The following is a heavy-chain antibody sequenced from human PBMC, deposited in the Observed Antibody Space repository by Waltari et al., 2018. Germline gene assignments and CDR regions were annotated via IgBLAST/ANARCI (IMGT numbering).Heavy chain of an antibody. CDR2: LNYGGST. CDR1: GGSISSSIYF. Sequence: QLQLQESGPGLVTPSETLSLTCTVHGGSISSSIYFWGWIRQPPGKGLEWIGRLNYGGSTYYNAALRSRVTISLDTSKNQFSLKVNSVTAADTAVYYCARHEAYTTRDYWGQGTLVTVSS. CDR3: ARHEAYTTRDY. J-gene: IGHJ4*02. D-gene: IGHD2-21*01. V-gene: IGHV4-39*01.